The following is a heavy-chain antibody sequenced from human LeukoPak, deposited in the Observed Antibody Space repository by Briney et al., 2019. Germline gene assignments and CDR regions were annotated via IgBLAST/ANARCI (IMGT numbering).Heavy chain of an antibody. CDR3: AKSLGGLTWFDP. D-gene: IGHD3-16*01. CDR2: IYYSGSTY. CDR1: GGSISSSSYY. Sequence: PSETLSLTCTVSGGSISSSSYYWGWIRQPPGKGLEWIGSIYYSGSTYYYNPSLKSRVTISVDTSKNQFSLKLSSVTATDTAVYYCAKSLGGLTWFDPWGQGTLVTVSS. V-gene: IGHV4-39*01. J-gene: IGHJ5*02.